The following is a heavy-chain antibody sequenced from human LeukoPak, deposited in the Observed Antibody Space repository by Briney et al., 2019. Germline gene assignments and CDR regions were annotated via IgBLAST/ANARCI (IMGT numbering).Heavy chain of an antibody. V-gene: IGHV3-74*01. J-gene: IGHJ4*02. CDR2: ISPDGDFK. Sequence: GGSLRLSCAASGFTFRSSWMHWVRQVPGKGLVWVSRISPDGDFKDYADSVKGRFIISRDNAKNTLFLQMNRLRAEDTALYFCARDLSFSPDYWGQGTLVTVSS. CDR3: ARDLSFSPDY. CDR1: GFTFRSSW.